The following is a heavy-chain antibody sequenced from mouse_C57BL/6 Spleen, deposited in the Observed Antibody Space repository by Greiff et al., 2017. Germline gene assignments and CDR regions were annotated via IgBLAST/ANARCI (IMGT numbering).Heavy chain of an antibody. D-gene: IGHD3-3*01. Sequence: EVMLVESGPELVKPGASVKMSCKASGYTFTDYNMHWVKQSHGKSLEWIGYINPNNGGTSYNQKFKGKATLTVNKSSSTAYMELRSLTSEESAVYYCAKGGLSLYFDYWGQGTTLTVSS. J-gene: IGHJ2*01. CDR2: INPNNGGT. CDR1: GYTFTDYN. V-gene: IGHV1-22*01. CDR3: AKGGLSLYFDY.